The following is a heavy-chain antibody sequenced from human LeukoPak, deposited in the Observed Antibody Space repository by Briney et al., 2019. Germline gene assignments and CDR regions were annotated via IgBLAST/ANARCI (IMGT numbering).Heavy chain of an antibody. CDR3: ASHLENFFNSSGWAVGY. CDR1: GFTFSSYW. Sequence: PGGSLRLSCAASGFTFSSYWMSWVRQAPGKGLEWVSYISSSGRTIHYADSVKGRFTISRDNAKNSLYLQMNSLRAEDTAVYYCASHLENFFNSSGWAVGYWGQGTLVTVSS. V-gene: IGHV3-48*04. J-gene: IGHJ4*02. D-gene: IGHD6-19*01. CDR2: ISSSGRTI.